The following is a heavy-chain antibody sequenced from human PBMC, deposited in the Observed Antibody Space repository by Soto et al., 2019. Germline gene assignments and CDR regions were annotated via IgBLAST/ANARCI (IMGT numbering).Heavy chain of an antibody. CDR2: TYYRSKWYN. V-gene: IGHV6-1*01. D-gene: IGHD6-13*01. CDR3: AREDSSSWYSFERWNCFDP. CDR1: GDSVSSNSAA. Sequence: SQTLSLTCAISGDSVSSNSAAWNWIRQSPSRGLEWLGRTYYRSKWYNDYAVSVKSRITINPDTSKNQFSLQLNSVTPEDTAVYYCAREDSSSWYSFERWNCFDPWGQGTLVTVSS. J-gene: IGHJ5*02.